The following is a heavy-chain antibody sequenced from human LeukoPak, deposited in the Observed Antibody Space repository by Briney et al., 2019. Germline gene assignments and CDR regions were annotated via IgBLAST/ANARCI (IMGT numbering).Heavy chain of an antibody. V-gene: IGHV3-21*04. CDR3: ARGLSMVH. Sequence: GGSLRLSCAASGFTFSSYEMNWVRQAPGKGLEWVSSISSSSSYIYYADSVKGRFTISRDNSKNTLYLQMNSLRAEDTAVYYCARGLSMVHWGQGTLATVSS. CDR2: ISSSSSYI. J-gene: IGHJ4*02. D-gene: IGHD3-10*01. CDR1: GFTFSSYE.